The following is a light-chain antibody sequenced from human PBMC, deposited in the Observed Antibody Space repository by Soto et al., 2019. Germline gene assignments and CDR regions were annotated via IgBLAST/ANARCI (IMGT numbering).Light chain of an antibody. J-gene: IGLJ1*01. Sequence: QSVLTQPRSVSGPPGQSVTISCTGASSEVGGYNYVSWYQQHPGKAPKLMIYDVSKRPSGVPDRFSGSKSGNTASLTISGLQAEDEADYYCCSYAGSYTFSYVFGTGTKATVL. V-gene: IGLV2-11*01. CDR3: CSYAGSYTFSYV. CDR2: DVS. CDR1: SSEVGGYNY.